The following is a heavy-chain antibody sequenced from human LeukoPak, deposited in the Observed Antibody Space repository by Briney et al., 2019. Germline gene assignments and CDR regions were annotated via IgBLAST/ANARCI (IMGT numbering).Heavy chain of an antibody. J-gene: IGHJ5*02. CDR2: INSDGSWT. D-gene: IGHD6-19*01. Sequence: GGSLRLSCAASGNYWMHWVRQVPGKGLVWVSHINSDGSWTSYADSVKGRFTISKDNAKNTVYLQMNSLRAEDTAVYYCAKSGGRSVSSSGYMFDPWGQGTLVTVSS. CDR3: AKSGGRSVSSSGYMFDP. V-gene: IGHV3-74*01. CDR1: GNYW.